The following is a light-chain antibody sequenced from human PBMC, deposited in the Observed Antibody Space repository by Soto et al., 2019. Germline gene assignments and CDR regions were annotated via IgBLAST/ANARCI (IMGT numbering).Light chain of an antibody. CDR2: GAS. V-gene: IGKV3-20*01. J-gene: IGKJ3*01. CDR1: QSLSSSY. CDR3: QQYTTSPFT. Sequence: EIVLTQSPGTLSLSPGERATLSCRASQSLSSSYIAWYQQKPGQAPRLLIYGASSRATGIPDRFSGSGSGTDFTLTISRLEPEDFAVYYCQQYTTSPFTFGPGTKVDIK.